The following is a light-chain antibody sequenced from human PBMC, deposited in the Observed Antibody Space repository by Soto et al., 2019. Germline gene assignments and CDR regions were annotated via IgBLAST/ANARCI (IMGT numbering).Light chain of an antibody. J-gene: IGKJ4*01. V-gene: IGKV3-15*01. CDR3: QQYNNWPLT. CDR2: GAS. Sequence: ERVMTQSPATLSVSPGERATLSCRASQSVSSNLAWYQQKPGQAPRLLIYGASTRATGIPARFSGSGSGTEFTLTISSLQSEDFAVYYCQQYNNWPLTFCGGTKVEIK. CDR1: QSVSSN.